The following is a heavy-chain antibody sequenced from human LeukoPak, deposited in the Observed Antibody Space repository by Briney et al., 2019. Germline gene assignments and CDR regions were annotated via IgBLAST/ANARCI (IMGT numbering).Heavy chain of an antibody. D-gene: IGHD3-22*01. Sequence: SETLSLTCAVSGGSISSSNWWSWVRQPPGKGLEWIGEIYHSGSTNYNPSLKSRVTISVDKSKNQFSLKLSSVTAADTAVYYCASTHSSGTLFDYWGQGTLVTVSS. CDR2: IYHSGST. CDR3: ASTHSSGTLFDY. CDR1: GGSISSSNW. V-gene: IGHV4-4*02. J-gene: IGHJ4*02.